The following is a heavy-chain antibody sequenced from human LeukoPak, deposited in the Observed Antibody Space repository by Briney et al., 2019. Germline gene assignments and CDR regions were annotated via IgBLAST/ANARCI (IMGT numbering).Heavy chain of an antibody. V-gene: IGHV3-66*02. D-gene: IGHD2/OR15-2a*01. J-gene: IGHJ5*02. CDR2: IYSGGST. Sequence: GGSLRLSCAASGFTVSSNYMSWVRQAPGKGLEWVSVIYSGGSTYYADSVKGRFTISRDNSKNTLYLQMNSLRAEDTAVYYCAREDPSMVNWFDPWGQGTLVTVSS. CDR1: GFTVSSNY. CDR3: AREDPSMVNWFDP.